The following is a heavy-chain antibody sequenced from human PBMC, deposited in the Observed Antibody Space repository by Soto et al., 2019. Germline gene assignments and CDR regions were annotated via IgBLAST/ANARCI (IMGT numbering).Heavy chain of an antibody. CDR3: ARDQRESSGWYFWFDF. CDR2: IWYDGSNE. D-gene: IGHD6-19*01. V-gene: IGHV3-33*01. Sequence: GGSLRLSCAASGFSFSGYGMHWVRQAPGRGLEWVAVIWYDGSNEYYADSVKGRFTISRDNSKNMLYLQMNSLRAEDTAVYYCARDQRESSGWYFWFDFWGRGTLVTVSS. CDR1: GFSFSGYG. J-gene: IGHJ5*01.